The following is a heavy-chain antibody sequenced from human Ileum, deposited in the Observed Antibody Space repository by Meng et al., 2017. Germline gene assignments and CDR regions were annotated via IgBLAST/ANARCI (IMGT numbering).Heavy chain of an antibody. Sequence: GESLKISCAASGFTFSSYAMHWVRQAPGKGLEWVAVISYDGSNKYYADSVKGRFTISRDNSKNTLYLQMNSLRAEGTAVYYCARGTLRSGYRNHKFDYWGQGTLVTVSS. J-gene: IGHJ4*02. V-gene: IGHV3-30*04. CDR1: GFTFSSYA. CDR2: ISYDGSNK. D-gene: IGHD3-22*01. CDR3: ARGTLRSGYRNHKFDY.